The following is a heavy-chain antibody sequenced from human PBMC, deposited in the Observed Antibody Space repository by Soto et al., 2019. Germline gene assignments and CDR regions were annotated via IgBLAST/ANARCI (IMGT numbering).Heavy chain of an antibody. Sequence: QVQLVQSGAEVKKPGSSVKVSCKASGGTFSTYTITWVRQAPGQGLEWMGRIIPFLDITNYAQKFQGRVTITADKSTSTAYMELSSRGFAGAAVYYCARLTCRGYGCYSLTWAKNHFEYWGKGTLVSVSS. V-gene: IGHV1-69*02. D-gene: IGHD2-15*01. CDR3: ARLTCRGYGCYSLTWAKNHFEY. CDR2: IIPFLDIT. CDR1: GGTFSTYT. J-gene: IGHJ4*02.